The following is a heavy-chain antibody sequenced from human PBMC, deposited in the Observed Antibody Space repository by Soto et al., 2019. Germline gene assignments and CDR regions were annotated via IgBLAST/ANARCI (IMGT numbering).Heavy chain of an antibody. Sequence: ASVKVSCKASGYTFTGYYMHWVRQAPGQGLEWMGWINPNSGGTNYAQKFQGWVTMTRDTSISTAYMELSRLRSDDTAVYYCARVADYYDFWSGYLYYFDYWGQGTLVTVS. D-gene: IGHD3-3*01. V-gene: IGHV1-2*04. CDR3: ARVADYYDFWSGYLYYFDY. CDR1: GYTFTGYY. J-gene: IGHJ4*02. CDR2: INPNSGGT.